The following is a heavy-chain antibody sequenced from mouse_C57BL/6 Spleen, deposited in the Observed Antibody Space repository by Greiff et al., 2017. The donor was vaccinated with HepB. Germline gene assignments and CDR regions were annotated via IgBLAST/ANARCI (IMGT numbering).Heavy chain of an antibody. J-gene: IGHJ3*01. V-gene: IGHV1-54*01. Sequence: VHLVESGAELVRPGTSVKVSCKASGYAFTNYLIEWVKQRPGQGLEWIGVINPGSGGTNYNEKFKGKATLTADKSSSTAYMQLSSLTSEDSAVYGWAREGGTVVPVAYWGQGTLVTVSA. CDR2: INPGSGGT. CDR3: AREGGTVVPVAY. D-gene: IGHD1-1*01. CDR1: GYAFTNYL.